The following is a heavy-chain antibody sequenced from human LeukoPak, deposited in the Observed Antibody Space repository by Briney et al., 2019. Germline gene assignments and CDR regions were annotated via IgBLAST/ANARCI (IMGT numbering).Heavy chain of an antibody. J-gene: IGHJ4*02. CDR2: IWYDGSNK. CDR1: GFTFSSYG. D-gene: IGHD3-10*01. V-gene: IGHV3-33*01. CDR3: ARDGRVYYYGSGSKYYFDY. Sequence: PGGSLRLSCAASGFTFSSYGMHWVRQAPGKGLEGVAVIWYDGSNKYYADSVKGRFTISRDNSKNTLYLQMNSLRAEDTAVYYCARDGRVYYYGSGSKYYFDYWGQGALVTVSS.